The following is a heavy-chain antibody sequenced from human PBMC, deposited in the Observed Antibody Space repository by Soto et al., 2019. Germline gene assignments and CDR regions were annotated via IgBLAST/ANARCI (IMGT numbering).Heavy chain of an antibody. CDR1: GFTFSSYA. Sequence: GGSLRLSCAASGFTFSSYAMSWVRQAPGKGLEWVSVISGSGGTTYYADSVKGRFTIFRDNSQNTLYLQMNSLRAEDTAVYYCAKDRVVRGSSGYFSAISFDYWGQGTLVTVSS. D-gene: IGHD3-22*01. J-gene: IGHJ4*02. CDR3: AKDRVVRGSSGYFSAISFDY. CDR2: ISGSGGTT. V-gene: IGHV3-23*01.